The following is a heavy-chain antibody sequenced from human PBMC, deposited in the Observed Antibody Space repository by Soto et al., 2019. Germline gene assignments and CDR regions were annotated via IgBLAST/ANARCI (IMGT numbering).Heavy chain of an antibody. CDR3: ARGGEFCSTGSCNSSLGDAFDV. CDR2: ISPNNGAT. J-gene: IGHJ3*01. Sequence: QVQLVQSGAEVKKPGASMKVSCKASGYTFSDYYMHWVRQAPGQGLECMGWISPNNGATNYAQKFQARVTMTGEASITTAYMERSSLRSDDTAVYYCARGGEFCSTGSCNSSLGDAFDVWGQGTTVTVSS. CDR1: GYTFSDYY. D-gene: IGHD2-15*01. V-gene: IGHV1-2*02.